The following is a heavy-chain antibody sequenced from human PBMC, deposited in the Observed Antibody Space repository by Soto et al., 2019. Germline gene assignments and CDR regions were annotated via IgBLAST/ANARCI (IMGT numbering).Heavy chain of an antibody. V-gene: IGHV3-30-3*01. D-gene: IGHD6-13*01. CDR3: ASPPPPPKKIAAALFFDY. J-gene: IGHJ4*02. CDR2: ISYDGSNK. CDR1: GFTFSSYA. Sequence: QVQLVESGGGVVQPGRSLRLSCAASGFTFSSYAMHWVRQAPGKGLEWVAVISYDGSNKYYADSVKGRFTISRDNSKNTLYLQMNSLRAEDTAVYYCASPPPPPKKIAAALFFDYWGQGTLVTVSS.